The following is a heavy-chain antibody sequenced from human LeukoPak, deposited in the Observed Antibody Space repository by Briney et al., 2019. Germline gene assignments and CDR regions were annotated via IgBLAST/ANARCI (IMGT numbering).Heavy chain of an antibody. J-gene: IGHJ1*01. Sequence: SGPTLVRPTQTLTLTCTFSGFSLSTRGVGVGWIRQPPGKALEWLTLIYWDDDKRYSPSLKSRLTITKDTSKNQVVLTMTNMDPVDTATYYCAHRQVAGRYLQHWGQGTLVTVSS. CDR3: AHRQVAGRYLQH. V-gene: IGHV2-5*02. CDR1: GFSLSTRGVG. CDR2: IYWDDDK. D-gene: IGHD6-19*01.